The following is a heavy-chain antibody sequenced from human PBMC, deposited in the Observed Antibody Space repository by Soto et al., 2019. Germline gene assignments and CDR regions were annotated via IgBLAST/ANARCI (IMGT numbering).Heavy chain of an antibody. CDR3: ARKTTVTTLGAFDI. V-gene: IGHV1-69*02. J-gene: IGHJ3*02. CDR1: GGTFSSYT. Sequence: QVQLVQSGAEVKKPGSSVKVSCKASGGTFSSYTISWVRQAPGQGLEWMGRIIPILGIANYAQKFQGRITITADKSTSTAYMQLSSLRSEDTAVYYCARKTTVTTLGAFDIWGQGTMVTVSS. D-gene: IGHD4-17*01. CDR2: IIPILGIA.